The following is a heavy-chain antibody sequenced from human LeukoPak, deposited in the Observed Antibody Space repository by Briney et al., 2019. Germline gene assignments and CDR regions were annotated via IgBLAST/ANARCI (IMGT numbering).Heavy chain of an antibody. Sequence: SVTVSCKASGGTFISYAISWVRQAPGQGLEWMGGIIPIFGTANYAQKFQGRVTITADESTSTAYMELSSLRSEDTAVYYCARVDSSSWYSSYGMDVWGQGTTVTVSS. CDR3: ARVDSSSWYSSYGMDV. CDR2: IIPIFGTA. J-gene: IGHJ6*02. D-gene: IGHD6-13*01. CDR1: GGTFISYA. V-gene: IGHV1-69*13.